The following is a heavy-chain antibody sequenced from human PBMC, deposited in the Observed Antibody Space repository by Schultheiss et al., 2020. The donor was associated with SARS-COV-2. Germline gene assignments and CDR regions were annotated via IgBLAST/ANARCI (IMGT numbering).Heavy chain of an antibody. CDR1: GGSLSGYY. CDR3: ARVGGSIRDAFDI. Sequence: SETLSLTCAVYGGSLSGYYWSWIRQPPGKGLEWIGEINHSGSTNYNPSLKSRVTISVDTSKNQFSLKLSSVTAADTAVYYCARVGGSIRDAFDIWGQGTMVTVSS. J-gene: IGHJ3*02. CDR2: INHSGST. V-gene: IGHV4-34*01. D-gene: IGHD4-23*01.